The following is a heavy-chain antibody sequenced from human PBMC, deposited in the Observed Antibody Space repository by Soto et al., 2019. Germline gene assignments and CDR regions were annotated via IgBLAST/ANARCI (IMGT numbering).Heavy chain of an antibody. CDR1: GGSISSGGYS. V-gene: IGHV4-30-2*01. Sequence: PSETLSLTCAVSGGSISSGGYSWSWIRQPPGKGLEWIGYIYHSGSTYYNPSLKSRVTISVDRSKNQFSLKLSSVTAADTAVYYCARTTDYYDSSSYYSWFDPWGQGTLVTVSS. CDR3: ARTTDYYDSSSYYSWFDP. J-gene: IGHJ5*02. D-gene: IGHD3-22*01. CDR2: IYHSGST.